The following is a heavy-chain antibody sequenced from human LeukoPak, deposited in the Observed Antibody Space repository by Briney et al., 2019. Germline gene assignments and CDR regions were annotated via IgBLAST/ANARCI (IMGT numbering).Heavy chain of an antibody. CDR2: ISGSGGST. V-gene: IGHV3-23*01. CDR3: AKDAMTAWELLNKGIYYFDY. CDR1: GFTFSSYA. J-gene: IGHJ4*02. D-gene: IGHD1-26*01. Sequence: PGGSLRLSCAASGFTFSSYAMSWVRQAPGKGLEWVSAISGSGGSTYYADSVKGRFTISRDNSKNTLYLQMNSLRAEDTAVYYCAKDAMTAWELLNKGIYYFDYWGQGTLVTVSS.